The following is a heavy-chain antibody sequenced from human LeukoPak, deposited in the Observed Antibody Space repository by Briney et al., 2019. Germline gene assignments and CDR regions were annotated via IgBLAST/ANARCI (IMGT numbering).Heavy chain of an antibody. J-gene: IGHJ4*02. D-gene: IGHD3-10*01. V-gene: IGHV3-30*02. CDR2: IRYDGSNK. CDR3: AKDLVLLWFGENGGDY. CDR1: GFTFSSYG. Sequence: GGSLRLSCAASGFTFSSYGMHWVRQAPGKGLEWVAFIRYDGSNKYYADSVKGRFTISRDNSKNTLYLQMHSLRAEDTAVYYCAKDLVLLWFGENGGDYWGQGTLVTVSS.